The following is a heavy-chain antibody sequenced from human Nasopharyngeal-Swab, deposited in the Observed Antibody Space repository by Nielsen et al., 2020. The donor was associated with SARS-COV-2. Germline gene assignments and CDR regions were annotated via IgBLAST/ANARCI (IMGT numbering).Heavy chain of an antibody. D-gene: IGHD2-15*01. J-gene: IGHJ6*02. CDR1: GYTFTSYD. Sequence: ASVKVSCKASGYTFTSYDINWVRQATGQGLEWMGWMNPNSGNTGYAQKFQGRVTMTRNTSIRTAYMELSSLRSEDTAVYYCARDTRMSYYYYYGMDVWGQGTTVTVSS. V-gene: IGHV1-8*01. CDR2: MNPNSGNT. CDR3: ARDTRMSYYYYYGMDV.